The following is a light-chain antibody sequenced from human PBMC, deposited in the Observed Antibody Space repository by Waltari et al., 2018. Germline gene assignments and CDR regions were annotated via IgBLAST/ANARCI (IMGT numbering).Light chain of an antibody. J-gene: IGLJ2*01. CDR2: DVR. V-gene: IGLV2-18*02. CDR3: SSYTANTRF. CDR1: CSDVGCENR. Sequence: QSALTQPPSVSGSPGQSVTISCSGTCSDVGCENRVSWYQQPPGTAPKLIIYDVRNRPSGVSHRFSGSRAGNTASLTISGLQAEDEADYDCSSYTANTRFFGGGTKLTVL.